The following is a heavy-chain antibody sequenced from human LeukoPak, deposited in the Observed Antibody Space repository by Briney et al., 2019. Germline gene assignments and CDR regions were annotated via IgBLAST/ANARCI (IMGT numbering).Heavy chain of an antibody. J-gene: IGHJ6*02. V-gene: IGHV4-59*08. CDR2: IYYSGST. CDR3: ARQPGIAAAKNYYYYGMDV. D-gene: IGHD6-13*01. Sequence: PSETLSLTCTVSGGSVSSYYWSWIRQPPGKGLKWIGYIYYSGSTNYNPSHKRRVTISVDTSKNQFSLKLSSVTAADTAVYYCARQPGIAAAKNYYYYGMDVWGQGTTVTVSS. CDR1: GGSVSSYY.